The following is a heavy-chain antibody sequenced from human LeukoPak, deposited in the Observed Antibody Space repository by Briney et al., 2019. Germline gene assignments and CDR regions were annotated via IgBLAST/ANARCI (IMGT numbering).Heavy chain of an antibody. D-gene: IGHD2-21*02. CDR2: IVVGSGNT. Sequence: ASVKVSCKASGFTFTSSAMQWVRQARGQRLEWIGWIVVGSGNTNYAQKFQERVTITRDMSTSTAYMELSSLRSEDTAVYYCAAETVYCGGDCWHYGMDVWGQGTTVTVSS. J-gene: IGHJ6*02. CDR1: GFTFTSSA. V-gene: IGHV1-58*02. CDR3: AAETVYCGGDCWHYGMDV.